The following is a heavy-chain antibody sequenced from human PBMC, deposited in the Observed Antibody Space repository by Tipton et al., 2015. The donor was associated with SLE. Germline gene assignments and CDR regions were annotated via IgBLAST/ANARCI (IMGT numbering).Heavy chain of an antibody. V-gene: IGHV4-61*09. D-gene: IGHD3-22*01. CDR1: GGSISSGSYY. CDR3: ASPGPYYYDSSAFDAFDI. CDR2: IYTSGST. Sequence: TLSLTCTVSGGSISSGSYYWSWIRQPAGKGLEWIGHIYTSGSTNYNPSLKSRVTISVDTSKNQFSLKLSSVTAADTAVYYCASPGPYYYDSSAFDAFDIWGQGTMVTVSS. J-gene: IGHJ3*02.